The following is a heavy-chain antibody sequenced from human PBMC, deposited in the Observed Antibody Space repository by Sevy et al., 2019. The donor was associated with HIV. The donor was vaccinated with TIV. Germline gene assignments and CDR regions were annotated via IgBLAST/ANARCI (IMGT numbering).Heavy chain of an antibody. Sequence: GGSLRLSCAASGFTFSSYSMNWVRQAPGKGLVWVSSISSSSSYIYYADSVKGRFTISRDNAKNSLYLQMNSLRAEDTAVYYCARLPVVVTAINYWGQGTLVTVSS. J-gene: IGHJ4*02. V-gene: IGHV3-21*01. CDR2: ISSSSSYI. CDR3: ARLPVVVTAINY. CDR1: GFTFSSYS. D-gene: IGHD2-21*02.